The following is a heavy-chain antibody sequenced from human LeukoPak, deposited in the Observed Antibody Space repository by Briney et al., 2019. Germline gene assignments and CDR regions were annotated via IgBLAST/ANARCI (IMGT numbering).Heavy chain of an antibody. Sequence: SQTLSLTCTGSGGTISSGDYYWSWIRQPPGQGLEWIGYIYYRGSTYYTPSLKSRVIISVDTSRNQFSLKLSSMTAADTAVYYCARERTYYFDYWGQGTQVTIS. CDR1: GGTISSGDYY. V-gene: IGHV4-30-4*01. J-gene: IGHJ4*02. CDR2: IYYRGST. CDR3: ARERTYYFDY.